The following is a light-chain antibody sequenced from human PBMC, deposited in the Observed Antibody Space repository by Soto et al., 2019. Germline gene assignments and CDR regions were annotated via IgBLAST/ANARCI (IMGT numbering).Light chain of an antibody. V-gene: IGKV1-12*01. J-gene: IGKJ4*01. CDR2: AAS. CDR3: KQSKSFPFT. Sequence: DIQMTQSPSSLSASVGDRVTITCRASQGIDRWLAWYQQKPGKAPKVLIYAASSLRSGVPSRFSGSGSGTDFFLTINSLQPEDLATYYCKQSKSFPFTFGGGTKVEIK. CDR1: QGIDRW.